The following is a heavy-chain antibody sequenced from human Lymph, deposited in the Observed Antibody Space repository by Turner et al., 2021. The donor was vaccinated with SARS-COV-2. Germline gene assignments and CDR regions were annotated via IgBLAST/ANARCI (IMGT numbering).Heavy chain of an antibody. J-gene: IGHJ5*02. Sequence: QLQLQESGPGLVTPSEPLSLTCTVSGGSLSSSSYYWGWIRQPPGKGLEWIGSIYYSVSTYDNPPLKSLVTISVDTSKNQFSLKLSSVTAADTAVYYCASNYDILTGYYTRNWFDPWGQGTLVTVSS. V-gene: IGHV4-39*01. CDR3: ASNYDILTGYYTRNWFDP. D-gene: IGHD3-9*01. CDR2: IYYSVST. CDR1: GGSLSSSSYY.